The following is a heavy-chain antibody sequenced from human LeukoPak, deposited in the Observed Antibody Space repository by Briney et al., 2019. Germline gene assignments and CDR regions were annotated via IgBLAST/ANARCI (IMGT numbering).Heavy chain of an antibody. J-gene: IGHJ4*02. V-gene: IGHV4-39*07. CDR2: IYYSGST. D-gene: IGHD4-17*01. Sequence: SETLSLTCTVSGDSISSRSYYWGWIRQPPGKGLEWIGSIYYSGSTYYNPSLKSRVTISVNTSKNQFSLKLSSVTAADTAVYYCARLSTVTTSFDYWGQGTLVTVSS. CDR3: ARLSTVTTSFDY. CDR1: GDSISSRSYY.